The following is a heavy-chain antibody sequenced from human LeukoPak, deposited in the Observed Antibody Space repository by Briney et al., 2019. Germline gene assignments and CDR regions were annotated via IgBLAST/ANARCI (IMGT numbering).Heavy chain of an antibody. D-gene: IGHD2-21*02. J-gene: IGHJ6*03. CDR1: GGSISSYY. Sequence: TPSETLSLTCTVSGGSISSYYWSWIRQPPGEGLEWIGYIHYSGSTHYNPSLKSRVTISVDTSKNQFSLKLSSVTAADTAVYYCARASGDPDLDYYYYMDVWGKGTTVTISS. CDR3: ARASGDPDLDYYYYMDV. V-gene: IGHV4-59*01. CDR2: IHYSGST.